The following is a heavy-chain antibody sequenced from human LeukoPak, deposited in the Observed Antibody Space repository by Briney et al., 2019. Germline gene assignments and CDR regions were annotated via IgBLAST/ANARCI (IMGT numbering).Heavy chain of an antibody. CDR3: ARVIAVAGTYYFDY. Sequence: ASVKVSCKASGYTFTSYYMNWVRQAPGQGLEWMGIINHSGGSTSYAQKFQGRVTMTRDMSTSTVYMELSSVRSEDTAVYYCARVIAVAGTYYFDYWGQGTLVTVSS. J-gene: IGHJ4*02. D-gene: IGHD6-19*01. V-gene: IGHV1-46*01. CDR2: INHSGGST. CDR1: GYTFTSYY.